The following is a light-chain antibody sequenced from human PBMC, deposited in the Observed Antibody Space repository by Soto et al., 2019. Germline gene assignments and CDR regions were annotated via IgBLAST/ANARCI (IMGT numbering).Light chain of an antibody. J-gene: IGLJ1*01. CDR1: SSDVGGYNF. V-gene: IGLV2-14*03. Sequence: QSVLTQPASVFGSPGQSITISCTGTSSDVGGYNFVSWYQQHPGKAPKLMIYEVSSRPSGVSNRFSGSKSGNTASLTISGLQPEDEADYYCSSYTTSGTAVFGTGTKV. CDR3: SSYTTSGTAV. CDR2: EVS.